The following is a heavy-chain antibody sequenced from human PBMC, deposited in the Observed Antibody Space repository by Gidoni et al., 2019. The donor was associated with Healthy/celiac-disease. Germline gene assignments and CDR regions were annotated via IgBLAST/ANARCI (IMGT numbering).Heavy chain of an antibody. CDR2: INAGNGNT. CDR3: ARDYYGSGSYSGPGY. Sequence: QVQLVQSGAEVKKPGASVKVSCKASGYTFTSYAMHWVCQAPGQRLEWMGWINAGNGNTKYSQKFQGRVTITRDTSASTAYMELSSLRSEDTAVYYCARDYYGSGSYSGPGYWGQGTLVTVSS. J-gene: IGHJ4*02. V-gene: IGHV1-3*01. CDR1: GYTFTSYA. D-gene: IGHD3-10*01.